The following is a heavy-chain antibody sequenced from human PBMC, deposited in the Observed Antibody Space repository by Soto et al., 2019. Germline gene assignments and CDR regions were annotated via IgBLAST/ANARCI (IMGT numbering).Heavy chain of an antibody. D-gene: IGHD2-15*01. V-gene: IGHV4-39*01. J-gene: IGHJ5*02. CDR1: GGSISSSDFY. CDR2: MYYSGTT. CDR3: AVVDSTGNWFDP. Sequence: SETLSVTWTVAGGSISSSDFYWGWLRQPPGKGLDFIGSMYYSGTTYYNPSLKNRITISVDTSKNQFSLKLISVTAADTAVYYCAVVDSTGNWFDPWGQGALVTVSS.